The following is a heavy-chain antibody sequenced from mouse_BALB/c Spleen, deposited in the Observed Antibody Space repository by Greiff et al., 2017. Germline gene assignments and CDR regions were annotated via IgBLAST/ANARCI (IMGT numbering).Heavy chain of an antibody. J-gene: IGHJ4*01. Sequence: EVHLVESGGGLVKPGGSLKLSCAASGFTFSSYAMSWVRQSPEKRLEWVAEISSGGSYTYYPDTVTGRFTISRDNAKNTLYLEMSSLRSEDTAMYYCARAPMDYWGQGTSVTVSS. CDR1: GFTFSSYA. V-gene: IGHV5-9-4*01. CDR2: ISSGGSYT. CDR3: ARAPMDY.